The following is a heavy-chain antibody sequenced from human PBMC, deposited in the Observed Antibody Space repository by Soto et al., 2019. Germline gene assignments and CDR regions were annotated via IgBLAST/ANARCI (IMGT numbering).Heavy chain of an antibody. CDR3: ARTVRGVDYYYCGMDV. V-gene: IGHV1-2*04. D-gene: IGHD3-10*01. CDR2: INPNSGGT. Sequence: QVQLVQSGAEVKKPGASVKVSCKASGYTFTGYYLHWVRQAPGQGLEWMGWINPNSGGTNYAQKFQGWVTMTRDTSISTGYMELSRLRSDDTAVYYCARTVRGVDYYYCGMDVWGQGTTVTVSS. J-gene: IGHJ6*02. CDR1: GYTFTGYY.